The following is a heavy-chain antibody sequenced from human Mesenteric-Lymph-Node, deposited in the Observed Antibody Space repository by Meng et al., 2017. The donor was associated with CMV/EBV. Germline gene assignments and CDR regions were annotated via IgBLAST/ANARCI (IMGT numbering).Heavy chain of an antibody. CDR2: INPNSGGT. CDR3: ARAGYCSSTSCYYNWFDP. J-gene: IGHJ5*02. V-gene: IGHV1-2*02. Sequence: ASVKVSCKASGYTFTGYYMHWVPQAPGQGLEWMGWINPNSGGTNYAQKFQGRVTMTRDTSISTAYMELSRLRSDDTAVYYCARAGYCSSTSCYYNWFDPWGQGTLVTVSS. CDR1: GYTFTGYY. D-gene: IGHD2-2*01.